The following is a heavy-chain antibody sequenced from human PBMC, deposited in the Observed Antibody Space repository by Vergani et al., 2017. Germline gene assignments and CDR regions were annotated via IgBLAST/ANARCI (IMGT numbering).Heavy chain of an antibody. CDR2: ISGRGDSA. CDR1: GFTFSTYA. V-gene: IGHV3-23*01. J-gene: IGHJ4*01. CDR3: VKEKIDLGSYFFDS. D-gene: IGHD2/OR15-2a*01. Sequence: EVQLLESGGGLVQPGGSLRLSCAASGFTFSTYAMSWVRQAPGKGLEWVSAISGRGDSAYYADSVKGRFTISRDNSKNTVFLQMNSLRAEDTAIYYCVKEKIDLGSYFFDSWGHGILVTVSS.